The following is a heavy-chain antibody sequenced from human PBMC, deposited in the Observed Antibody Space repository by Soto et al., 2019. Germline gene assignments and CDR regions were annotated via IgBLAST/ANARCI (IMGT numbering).Heavy chain of an antibody. Sequence: PSETLSLTCTVSGGSISSYYWSWIRQPPGKGLEWIGYIYYSGSTYCNPSLKSRVTISVDTSKNQFSLKLSSVTAADTAVYYCARHEQGYDFWSGYLGMDVWGKGTTVTVSS. J-gene: IGHJ6*03. CDR2: IYYSGST. D-gene: IGHD3-3*01. V-gene: IGHV4-59*08. CDR1: GGSISSYY. CDR3: ARHEQGYDFWSGYLGMDV.